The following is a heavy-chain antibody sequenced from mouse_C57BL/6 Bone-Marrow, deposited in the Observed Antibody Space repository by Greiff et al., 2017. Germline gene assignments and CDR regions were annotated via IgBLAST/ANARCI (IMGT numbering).Heavy chain of an antibody. J-gene: IGHJ2*01. D-gene: IGHD2-5*01. CDR1: GYTFTSYW. CDR3: ASYYSNYERGFDY. Sequence: QVQLQQPGAELVKPGASVKVSCKASGYTFTSYWMHWVKQRPGQGLEWIGRIHPSDSDTNYNQKFKGKATLTVDKSSSTAYMQLSSLTSGDSAVYYCASYYSNYERGFDYWGQGTTLTVSS. CDR2: IHPSDSDT. V-gene: IGHV1-74*01.